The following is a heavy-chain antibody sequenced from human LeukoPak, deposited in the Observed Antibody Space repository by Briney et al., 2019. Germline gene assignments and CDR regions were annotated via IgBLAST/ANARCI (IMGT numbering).Heavy chain of an antibody. J-gene: IGHJ4*02. Sequence: LAGGSLRLSCVVSRFSFTDAWMSWVRQAPGKGLEWVGQTNEHETEKYYGDAVRGRFTIYRDNAKNSLYLQMNSLRPEDTAVYYCARDSRGTTFDYWGQGTLVTVSS. CDR1: RFSFTDAW. CDR2: TNEHETEK. V-gene: IGHV3-7*01. D-gene: IGHD3-16*01. CDR3: ARDSRGTTFDY.